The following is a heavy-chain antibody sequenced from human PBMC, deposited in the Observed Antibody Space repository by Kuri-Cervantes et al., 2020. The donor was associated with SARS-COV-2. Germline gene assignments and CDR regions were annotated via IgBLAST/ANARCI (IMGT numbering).Heavy chain of an antibody. Sequence: LSLTCAASGFTFSSYGMHWVRQAPGKGLEWVAVISYDGSNKYYADSVKGRFTISRDNSKNTLYLQMNSLRAEDTAVYYCAKDGAGAHDFWGQGTLVTVSS. V-gene: IGHV3-30*18. CDR1: GFTFSSYG. CDR3: AKDGAGAHDF. D-gene: IGHD4/OR15-4a*01. J-gene: IGHJ4*02. CDR2: ISYDGSNK.